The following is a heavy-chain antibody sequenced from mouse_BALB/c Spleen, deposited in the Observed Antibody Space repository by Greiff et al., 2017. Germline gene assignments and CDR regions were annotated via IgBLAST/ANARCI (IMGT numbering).Heavy chain of an antibody. J-gene: IGHJ4*01. CDR2: IYPGSGNT. D-gene: IGHD2-3*01. V-gene: IGHV1-77*01. Sequence: VQLQQSGAELARPGASVKLSCKASGYTFTDYYINWVKQRTGQGLEWIGEIYPGSGNTYYNEKFKGKATLTADKSSSTAYMQLSSLTSEDSAVYYCARDDGPMDYWGQGTSVTVSS. CDR1: GYTFTDYY. CDR3: ARDDGPMDY.